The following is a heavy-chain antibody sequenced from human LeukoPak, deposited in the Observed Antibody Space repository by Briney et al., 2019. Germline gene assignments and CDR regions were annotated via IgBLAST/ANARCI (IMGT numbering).Heavy chain of an antibody. V-gene: IGHV1-18*01. CDR1: GYTFTSYG. J-gene: IGHJ5*02. CDR3: ARVVGYGDKGRFDP. Sequence: ASVKVSCKASGYTFTSYGISWVLQAPGQGLEWMGWISAYNGNTNYAQKLQGRVTMTTDTSTSTAYMELRSLRSDDTAVYYCARVVGYGDKGRFDPWGQGTLVTVSS. D-gene: IGHD4-17*01. CDR2: ISAYNGNT.